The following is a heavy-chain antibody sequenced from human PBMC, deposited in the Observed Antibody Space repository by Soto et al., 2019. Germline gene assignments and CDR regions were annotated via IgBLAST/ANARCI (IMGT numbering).Heavy chain of an antibody. CDR3: ARHVDTAMVTH. D-gene: IGHD5-18*01. J-gene: IGHJ4*02. V-gene: IGHV4-39*01. CDR1: GGSISSSSYY. Sequence: SETLSLTCTVSGGSISSSSYYWGWIRQPPGKGLEWIGSIYYSGSTYYNPSLKSRVTISVDTSKNQFSLKLSSVTAADTAVYYCARHVDTAMVTHWGQGTLVTVSS. CDR2: IYYSGST.